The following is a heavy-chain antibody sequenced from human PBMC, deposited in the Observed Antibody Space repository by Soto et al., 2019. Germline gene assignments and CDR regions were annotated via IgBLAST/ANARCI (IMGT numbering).Heavy chain of an antibody. CDR1: GFTFSSYG. CDR2: ISYDGSNK. Sequence: QVQLVESGGGVVQPGRSLRLSCAASGFTFSSYGMHWVRQAPGKGPEWVALISYDGSNKYYADSVKGRLTISRDNSKNTLYLQMNSLRTEDTAVYYCAKDLGHGGRGAFDIWGQGTMVTVSS. J-gene: IGHJ3*02. CDR3: AKDLGHGGRGAFDI. D-gene: IGHD7-27*01. V-gene: IGHV3-30*18.